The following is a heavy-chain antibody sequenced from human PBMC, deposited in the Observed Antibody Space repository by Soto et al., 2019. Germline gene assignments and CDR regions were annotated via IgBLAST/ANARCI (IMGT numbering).Heavy chain of an antibody. J-gene: IGHJ6*02. CDR1: GGSVNNANYF. V-gene: IGHV4-31*03. CDR3: ARDADYGGSRGGMDV. D-gene: IGHD4-17*01. CDR2: IYYSGST. Sequence: QVRLEESGPGLVKPSETLSLICSVSGGSVNNANYFWNWIRHHPENGLEWIGYIYYSGSTRYNPSFKTRATLSIDTSKNQFSLRLNAVTVADTDVYFCARDADYGGSRGGMDVWGRGTTVTVSS.